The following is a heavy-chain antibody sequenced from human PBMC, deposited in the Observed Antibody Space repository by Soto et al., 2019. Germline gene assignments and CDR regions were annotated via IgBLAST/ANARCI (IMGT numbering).Heavy chain of an antibody. Sequence: VQLVQSGAEVKKPGSSVRVSCKPSGDTFSNYAFSWVRQAPGQGLEWMGGIIPIFGTTNYAQRFQGRVSIIADESTSTVYMELSSLRSEDTAVYYCAREIRSAIFGSDLWGQGTLVTVSS. CDR1: GDTFSNYA. V-gene: IGHV1-69*12. J-gene: IGHJ5*02. CDR2: IIPIFGTT. D-gene: IGHD3-3*01. CDR3: AREIRSAIFGSDL.